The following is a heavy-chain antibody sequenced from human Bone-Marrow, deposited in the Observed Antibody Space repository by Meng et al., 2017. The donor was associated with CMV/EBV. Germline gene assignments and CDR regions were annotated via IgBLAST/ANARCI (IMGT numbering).Heavy chain of an antibody. Sequence: GGSLRLSCAASGFTFSDYYMSWIRQAPGKGLEWVSYISSSGSTIYYADSVKGRFTISRDNAKNSLYLQLNSLRADDTAVYYCAREHRLPIPPDLDYWGLGTLVTVSS. CDR1: GFTFSDYY. V-gene: IGHV3-11*04. CDR3: AREHRLPIPPDLDY. CDR2: ISSSGSTI. D-gene: IGHD2-2*01. J-gene: IGHJ4*02.